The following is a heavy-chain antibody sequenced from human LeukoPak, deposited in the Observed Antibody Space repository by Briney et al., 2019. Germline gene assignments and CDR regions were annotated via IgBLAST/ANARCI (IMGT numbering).Heavy chain of an antibody. CDR3: ARDTDYYGSGSYPMFDY. CDR1: GFTFSSYG. Sequence: GGSLRLSCAASGFTFSSYGMHWVRQAPGKGLEWVAFIRYDGSNKYYADSVKGRFTISRDNSKNTLYLQMNSLRAEDTAVYYCARDTDYYGSGSYPMFDYWGQGTLVTVSS. D-gene: IGHD3-10*01. V-gene: IGHV3-30*02. J-gene: IGHJ4*02. CDR2: IRYDGSNK.